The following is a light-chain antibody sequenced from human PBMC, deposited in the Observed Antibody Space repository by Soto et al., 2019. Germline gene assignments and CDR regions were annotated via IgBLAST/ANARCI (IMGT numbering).Light chain of an antibody. CDR1: QGISSY. Sequence: AIRMTQSPSSLSAYNNDRVTITCRASQGISSYLAWYQQKPGKAPKLLIYAASTLQSGVPSRFSGSGSETDFTLTISCLQSEDFATYYCQLYYSYQITFGQGTRLEI. CDR2: AAS. J-gene: IGKJ5*01. CDR3: QLYYSYQIT. V-gene: IGKV1-8*01.